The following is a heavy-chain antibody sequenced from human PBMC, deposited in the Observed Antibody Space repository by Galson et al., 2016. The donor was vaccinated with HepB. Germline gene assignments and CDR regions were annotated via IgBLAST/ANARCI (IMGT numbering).Heavy chain of an antibody. Sequence: SLRLSCAASGFTFSSYWMNWVRQAPGRGLVWVARINGDGSITTYADSVKGRFIISRDNAKNTAYLQMNSLRVEDTAMYYCLNIGIGYWGQGTPVTVSS. J-gene: IGHJ4*02. V-gene: IGHV3-74*01. CDR2: INGDGSIT. D-gene: IGHD2/OR15-2a*01. CDR1: GFTFSSYW. CDR3: LNIGIGY.